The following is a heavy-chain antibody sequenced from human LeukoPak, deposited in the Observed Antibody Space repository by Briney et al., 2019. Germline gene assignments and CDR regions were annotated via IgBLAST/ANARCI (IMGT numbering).Heavy chain of an antibody. V-gene: IGHV4-4*07. CDR3: AREVLPRPKGYYDSSGSGAFDI. CDR2: IFASGST. D-gene: IGHD3-22*01. J-gene: IGHJ3*02. CDR1: GGSISSYS. Sequence: SETLSLTCTVSGGSISSYSWSWIRQPAGKGLEWIGRIFASGSTKYNPSLKSRVTISVDTSKNQFSLKLSSVTAADTAVYYCAREVLPRPKGYYDSSGSGAFDIWGQGTMVTVSS.